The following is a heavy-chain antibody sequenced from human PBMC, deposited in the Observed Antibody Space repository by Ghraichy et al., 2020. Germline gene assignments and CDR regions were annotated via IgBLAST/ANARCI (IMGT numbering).Heavy chain of an antibody. V-gene: IGHV3-30*18. CDR2: ISYDGSNK. CDR3: AKLPGSIKMSDY. D-gene: IGHD2-15*01. CDR1: GFTFSSYG. J-gene: IGHJ4*02. Sequence: GGSLRLSCAASGFTFSSYGMHWVRQAPGKGLEWVAVISYDGSNKYYADSVKGRFTISRDNSKNTLYLQMNSLRAEDTAVYYCAKLPGSIKMSDYWGQGTLVTVSS.